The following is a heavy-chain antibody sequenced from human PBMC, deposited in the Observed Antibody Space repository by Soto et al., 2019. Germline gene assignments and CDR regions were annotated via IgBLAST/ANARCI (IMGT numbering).Heavy chain of an antibody. CDR1: GGSVSSGSYY. J-gene: IGHJ6*02. D-gene: IGHD3-10*01. CDR2: IYYSGST. V-gene: IGHV4-61*01. Sequence: PSETLSLTCTVSGGSVSSGSYYWSWIRQPPGKGLEWIGYIYYSGSTNYNPSLKSRVTMSVDTSKNQFSLKLSSVTAADTAVYYCARENDYYGSGNKLYYYYGMDVWGQGTTVTVSS. CDR3: ARENDYYGSGNKLYYYYGMDV.